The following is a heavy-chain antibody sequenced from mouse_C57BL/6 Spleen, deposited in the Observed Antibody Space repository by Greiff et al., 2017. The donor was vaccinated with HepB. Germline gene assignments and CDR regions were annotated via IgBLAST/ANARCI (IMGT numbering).Heavy chain of an antibody. D-gene: IGHD1-1*01. CDR3: ARTYGSSLYYFDY. CDR2: IDPNSGGT. J-gene: IGHJ2*01. CDR1: GYTFTSYW. V-gene: IGHV1-72*01. Sequence: QVQLKQPGAELVKPGASVKLSCKASGYTFTSYWMHWVKQRPGRGLEWIGRIDPNSGGTKHNEKFKSKATLTVDKPSSTAYMQLSSLTSEDSAVYYCARTYGSSLYYFDYWGQGTTLTVSS.